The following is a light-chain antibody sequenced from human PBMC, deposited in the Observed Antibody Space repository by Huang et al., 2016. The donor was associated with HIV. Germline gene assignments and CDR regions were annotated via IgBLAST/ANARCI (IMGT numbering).Light chain of an antibody. Sequence: EIVMTQSPATLSVSPGERATRSCRASQSVSSNLAWYQQKPGQAPRLLIYGASTRATGIPARFSGSGSGTDFTLTISSLQSEDFALYYCQQYNNWRTFGQGTKVEIK. CDR1: QSVSSN. CDR2: GAS. CDR3: QQYNNWRT. V-gene: IGKV3-15*01. J-gene: IGKJ1*01.